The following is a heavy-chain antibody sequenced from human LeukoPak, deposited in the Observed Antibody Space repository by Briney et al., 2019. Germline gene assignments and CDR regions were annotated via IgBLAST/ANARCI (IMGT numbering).Heavy chain of an antibody. J-gene: IGHJ6*03. CDR1: GGSISSSSYY. CDR2: IYYSGST. V-gene: IGHV4-39*01. Sequence: PSETLSLTCTVSGGSISSSSYYWGWIRQPPGKGLEWIGCIYYSGSTYYNPSLKSRVTISVDTSKNQFSLKLSSVTAADTAVYYCARLHIVVVPTAFMDVWGKGTTVTVSS. CDR3: ARLHIVVVPTAFMDV. D-gene: IGHD2-2*01.